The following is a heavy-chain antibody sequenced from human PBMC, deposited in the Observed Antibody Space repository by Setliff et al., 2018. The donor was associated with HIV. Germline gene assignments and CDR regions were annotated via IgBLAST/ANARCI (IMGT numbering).Heavy chain of an antibody. CDR2: VYISGST. Sequence: SETLSLTCTVSGVPTSASTYYWGWIRQPPGKGLDWIGRVYISGSTHYSPSLRSRVTMSVDTSKNQVSLKLGSVTAADTAVYYCARDRAGWDGQVILYGLDIWGQGTMVTVSS. J-gene: IGHJ3*02. CDR1: GVPTSASTYY. V-gene: IGHV4-39*07. CDR3: ARDRAGWDGQVILYGLDI. D-gene: IGHD3-10*01.